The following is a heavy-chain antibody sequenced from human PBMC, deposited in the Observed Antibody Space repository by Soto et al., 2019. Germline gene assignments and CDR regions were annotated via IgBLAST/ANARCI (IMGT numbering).Heavy chain of an antibody. CDR1: GFTFSSYA. Sequence: PGGALRLSCAASGFTFSSYAMSWVRQAPGKGLEWVSAISGSGGSTYYADSVKGRFTISRDNSKNTLYLQMNSLRAEDTAVYYCAKDYSSSWYPNWFDPWGQGTLVTVSS. CDR2: ISGSGGST. V-gene: IGHV3-23*01. J-gene: IGHJ5*02. CDR3: AKDYSSSWYPNWFDP. D-gene: IGHD6-13*01.